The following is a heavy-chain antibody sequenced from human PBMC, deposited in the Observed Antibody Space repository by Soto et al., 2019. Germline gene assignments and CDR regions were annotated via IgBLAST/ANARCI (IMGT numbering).Heavy chain of an antibody. Sequence: ASVKVSCKASGYTFTSYYMHWVRQAPGQGLEWMGIINPSGGSTSYAQKFQGRVTMTRDTSTSTVYMELSSLRSEDTAVYYCARAPGRIAAAADRDYYGMDVWGQGTTVTVSS. CDR3: ARAPGRIAAAADRDYYGMDV. J-gene: IGHJ6*02. CDR1: GYTFTSYY. CDR2: INPSGGST. D-gene: IGHD6-13*01. V-gene: IGHV1-46*03.